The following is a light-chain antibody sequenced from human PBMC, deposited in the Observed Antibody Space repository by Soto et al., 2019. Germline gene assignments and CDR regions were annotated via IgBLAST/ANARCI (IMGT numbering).Light chain of an antibody. CDR3: QQYHTSSIT. CDR2: DAS. J-gene: IGKJ5*01. Sequence: DIQMTQSPSTLSASVVDRVTITFRASQTISSWLAWYQQKPGKAPTLLIYDASTLERGVPSRFSGTGSGTEFTLSIDSLQPDDFATYYCQQYHTSSITFGQGTRLEI. V-gene: IGKV1-5*01. CDR1: QTISSW.